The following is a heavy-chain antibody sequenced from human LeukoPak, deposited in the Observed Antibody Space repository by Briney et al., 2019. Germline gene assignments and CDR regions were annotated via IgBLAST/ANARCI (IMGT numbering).Heavy chain of an antibody. V-gene: IGHV4-34*01. Sequence: SETLSLTCTVYGGSFSGYYWSWIRQPPGKGLEWIGEINHSGSTNYNPSLKSRVTISVDTSKNQFSLKLSSVTAADTAVYYCARGRRNYDFWSGFAPFDYWGQGTLVTVSS. CDR2: INHSGST. D-gene: IGHD3-3*01. CDR3: ARGRRNYDFWSGFAPFDY. CDR1: GGSFSGYY. J-gene: IGHJ4*02.